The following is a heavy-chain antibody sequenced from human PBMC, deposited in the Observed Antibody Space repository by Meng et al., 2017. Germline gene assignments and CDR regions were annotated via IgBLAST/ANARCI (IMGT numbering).Heavy chain of an antibody. Sequence: QVQRVQSGAEVKKPGASVKVSCKPSGYNFPDYYIHWVRQAPGQGLEWMGRIDPKNGDTHYAQKFQGRVTMTGDTSISTAYMDLSGLRSDDTAVYYCARDEDISAAGKLFGDYWGQGTLVTVPS. CDR3: ARDEDISAAGKLFGDY. D-gene: IGHD6-13*01. V-gene: IGHV1-2*06. CDR2: IDPKNGDT. CDR1: GYNFPDYY. J-gene: IGHJ4*02.